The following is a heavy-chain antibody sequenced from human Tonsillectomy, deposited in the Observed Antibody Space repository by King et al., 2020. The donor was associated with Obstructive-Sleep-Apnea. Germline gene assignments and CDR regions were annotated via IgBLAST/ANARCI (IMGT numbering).Heavy chain of an antibody. CDR2: SYYSGCT. CDR1: GGSISIGGYY. J-gene: IGHJ4*02. V-gene: IGHV4-31*03. CDR3: ARGGGGSGNY. Sequence: HVQLQEAGPGLVKPSQTLSLTCIVSGGSISIGGYYWSLIRQHPGKGLEWIGYSYYSGCTYYNPSLKSRVTISVETSKNQFSLKLSSVTAADTAVYYCARGGGGSGNYWGQGTLVTVSS. D-gene: IGHD3-10*01.